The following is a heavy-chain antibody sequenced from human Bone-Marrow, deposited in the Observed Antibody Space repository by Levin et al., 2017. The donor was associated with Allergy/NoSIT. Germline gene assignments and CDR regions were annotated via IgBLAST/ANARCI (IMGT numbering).Heavy chain of an antibody. Sequence: GESLKISCAASGFTVSSNYMSWVRQAPGKGLEWVSVIYSGGSTYYADSVKGRFTISRDNSKNTLYLQMNSLRAEDTAVYYCARVNHPWWRDFWSGYSTDDAFDIWGQGTMVTVSS. J-gene: IGHJ3*02. CDR1: GFTVSSNY. CDR3: ARVNHPWWRDFWSGYSTDDAFDI. CDR2: IYSGGST. D-gene: IGHD3-3*01. V-gene: IGHV3-53*01.